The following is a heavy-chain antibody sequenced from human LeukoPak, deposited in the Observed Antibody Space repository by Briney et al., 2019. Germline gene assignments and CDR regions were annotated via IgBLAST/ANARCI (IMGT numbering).Heavy chain of an antibody. Sequence: GESLKISCKGSGYSFTTYWIAWVRQMPGKGLEWMGVIYPGDSDTKYSPSFQGQVTISADKSISTAYLQWSSLKASDTAMYYCARANWNPWRSDYWGQGTLVTVSS. CDR2: IYPGDSDT. V-gene: IGHV5-51*01. D-gene: IGHD1-20*01. J-gene: IGHJ4*02. CDR1: GYSFTTYW. CDR3: ARANWNPWRSDY.